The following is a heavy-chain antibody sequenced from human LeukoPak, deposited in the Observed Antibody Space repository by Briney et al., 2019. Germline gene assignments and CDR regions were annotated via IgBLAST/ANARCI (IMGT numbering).Heavy chain of an antibody. CDR3: ARVRVGTTTFDY. Sequence: GSLSLSFSASGFTFSSYWMHWVRPAPGKGVVWVSRINSDGSSTSYTDSVKGRFTISRDNAKNTLYMQMNSLRAEDTAVYYCARVRVGTTTFDYWGQGTLVTVSS. CDR2: INSDGSST. V-gene: IGHV3-74*01. J-gene: IGHJ4*02. CDR1: GFTFSSYW. D-gene: IGHD1-26*01.